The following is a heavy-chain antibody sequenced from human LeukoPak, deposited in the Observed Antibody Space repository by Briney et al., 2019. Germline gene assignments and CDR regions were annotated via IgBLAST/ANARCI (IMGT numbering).Heavy chain of an antibody. CDR2: IYYSGST. CDR1: GGSISSHY. D-gene: IGHD6-13*01. V-gene: IGHV4-59*11. Sequence: SETLSLTCTVSGGSISSHYWSWIRQPPGKGLEWIGYIYYSGSTNYNPSLKSRVTISVDTSKNQFSLKLSSVTAADTAVYYCARDRAAAGYYYYYMDVWGKGTTVTVSS. J-gene: IGHJ6*03. CDR3: ARDRAAAGYYYYYMDV.